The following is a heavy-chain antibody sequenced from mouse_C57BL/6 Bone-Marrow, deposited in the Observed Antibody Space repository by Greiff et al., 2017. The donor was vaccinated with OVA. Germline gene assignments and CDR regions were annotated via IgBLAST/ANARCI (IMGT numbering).Heavy chain of an antibody. V-gene: IGHV5-6*01. CDR2: ISSGGSYT. Sequence: VQLVEPGGDLVKPGGSLKLSCAASGFTFSSYGMSWVRQTPDKRLEWVATISSGGSYTSYPDSVKGRFTISRDNAKNTLYLQMISLKSEDTAMYYCARHPTYYGSSYDYFDYWGQGTTLTVSS. J-gene: IGHJ2*01. CDR3: ARHPTYYGSSYDYFDY. D-gene: IGHD1-1*01. CDR1: GFTFSSYG.